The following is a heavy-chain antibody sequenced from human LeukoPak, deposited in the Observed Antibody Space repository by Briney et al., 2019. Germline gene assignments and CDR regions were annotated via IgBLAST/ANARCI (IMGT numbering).Heavy chain of an antibody. V-gene: IGHV1-69*05. CDR1: GGTFSSYA. D-gene: IGHD3-10*01. Sequence: SVKVSCKASGGTFSSYAISWVRQAPGQGLEWMGGIIPIFGTANYAQKFQGRVTITTDESTSTAYMELSSLRSEDTAVYYRATLKRGGYYYYYMDVWAKGPRSPSP. CDR2: IIPIFGTA. CDR3: ATLKRGGYYYYYMDV. J-gene: IGHJ6*03.